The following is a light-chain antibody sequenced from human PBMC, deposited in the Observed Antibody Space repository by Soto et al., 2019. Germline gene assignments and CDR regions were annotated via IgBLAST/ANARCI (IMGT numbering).Light chain of an antibody. CDR2: SNY. V-gene: IGLV1-44*01. CDR1: SSNIGSKT. Sequence: QSVLTQPPSASGTPGQRVTISCSGSSSNIGSKTVNWYQQLPGTAPKLLIYSNYQRPSGVPDRFSGSKSGTSASLAISGLQPEDEADYYCSAWDASLNGYVFGTGTKLTVL. CDR3: SAWDASLNGYV. J-gene: IGLJ1*01.